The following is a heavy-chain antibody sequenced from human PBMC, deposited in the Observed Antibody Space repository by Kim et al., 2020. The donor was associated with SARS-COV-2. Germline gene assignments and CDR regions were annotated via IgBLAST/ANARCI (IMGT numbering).Heavy chain of an antibody. V-gene: IGHV3-30*18. CDR2: ISYDGSNK. Sequence: GGSLRLSCAASGFTFSSYGMHWVRQAPGKGLEWVAVISYDGSNKYYADSVKGRFTISRDNSKNTLYLQMNSLRAEDTAVYYCAKDGNKGSGWDYYYYGMDVWGQGTTVTVSS. J-gene: IGHJ6*02. CDR3: AKDGNKGSGWDYYYYGMDV. CDR1: GFTFSSYG. D-gene: IGHD6-19*01.